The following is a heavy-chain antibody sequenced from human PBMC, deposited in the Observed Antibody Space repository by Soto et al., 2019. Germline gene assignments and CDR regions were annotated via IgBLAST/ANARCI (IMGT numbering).Heavy chain of an antibody. J-gene: IGHJ4*02. CDR3: ARDSPLRYCSSTSCYTGLWGGFDY. CDR2: ISYDGSNK. D-gene: IGHD2-2*02. V-gene: IGHV3-30-3*01. Sequence: ESGGGVVQPGRSLRLSCAASGFTFSSYAMHWVRQAPGKGLEWVAVISYDGSNKYYADSVKGRFTISRDNSKNTLYLQMNSLRAEDTAVYYCARDSPLRYCSSTSCYTGLWGGFDYWGQGTLVTVSS. CDR1: GFTFSSYA.